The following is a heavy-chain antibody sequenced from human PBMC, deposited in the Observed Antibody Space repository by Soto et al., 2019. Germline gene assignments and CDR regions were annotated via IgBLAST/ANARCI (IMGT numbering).Heavy chain of an antibody. D-gene: IGHD2-15*01. J-gene: IGHJ4*02. CDR3: ARATHCSGGSCYSRAEAGIDY. Sequence: SETLSLTCTVSGGSISSGGYYWSWIRQHPGKGLEWIGYIYYSGSTYYNPSLKSRVTISVDTSKNQFSLKLSSVTAADTAVYYCARATHCSGGSCYSRAEAGIDYWGQGTLVTVSS. V-gene: IGHV4-31*03. CDR2: IYYSGST. CDR1: GGSISSGGYY.